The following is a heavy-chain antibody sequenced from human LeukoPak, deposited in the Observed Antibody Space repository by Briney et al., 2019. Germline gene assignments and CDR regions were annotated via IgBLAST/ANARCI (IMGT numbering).Heavy chain of an antibody. CDR1: GYTFTSYG. J-gene: IGHJ6*03. V-gene: IGHV1-8*02. Sequence: ASVKVSCKASGYTFTSYGISWVRQAPGQGLEWMGWMNPNSGNTGYAQKFQGRVTMTRNTSISTAYMELSSLRSEDTAVYYCARATTIDHYYYYYMDVWGKGTTVTISS. CDR3: ARATTIDHYYYYYMDV. D-gene: IGHD1-14*01. CDR2: MNPNSGNT.